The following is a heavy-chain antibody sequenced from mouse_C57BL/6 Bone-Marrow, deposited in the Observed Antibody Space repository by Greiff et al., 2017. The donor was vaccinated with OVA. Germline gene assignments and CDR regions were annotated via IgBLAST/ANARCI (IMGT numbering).Heavy chain of an antibody. CDR1: GYTFTNYW. Sequence: QVQLQQSGAELVRLGTSVKMSCKASGYTFTNYWIGWAKQRPGHGLEWIGDIYPGGGYTNYNEKFKGKATLTADKSSSTAYMQFSSLTSEDSAIYYCARWGDYGWYFDVWGTGTTVTVSS. J-gene: IGHJ1*03. CDR3: ARWGDYGWYFDV. D-gene: IGHD2-4*01. CDR2: IYPGGGYT. V-gene: IGHV1-63*01.